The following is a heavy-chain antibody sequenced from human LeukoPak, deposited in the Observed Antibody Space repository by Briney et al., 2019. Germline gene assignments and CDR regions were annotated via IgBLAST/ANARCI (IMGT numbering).Heavy chain of an antibody. CDR1: GGSISNYY. Sequence: SETLSLTCTVSGGSISNYYWSWIRQPAGKGLEWIGRKYARGSSNYNPPVQSRVTMSVDTSKNQFSLKLRFVTAADTAVYYCARGRYCSADICTGGDSFDIWGQGTMVSVS. D-gene: IGHD2-15*01. CDR2: KYARGSS. J-gene: IGHJ3*02. CDR3: ARGRYCSADICTGGDSFDI. V-gene: IGHV4-4*07.